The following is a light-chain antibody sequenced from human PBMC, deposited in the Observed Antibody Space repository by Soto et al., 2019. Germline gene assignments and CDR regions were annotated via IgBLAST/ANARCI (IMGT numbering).Light chain of an antibody. CDR2: GAS. J-gene: IGKJ1*01. Sequence: EIVLTQSPGTLSLSPGERATLYCRASQSVSNNYLAWYQQKPGQAPRLLIYGASNRATGIPARFSGSGSVTDFPLTISRLEPEIFAVYYCQQYGSSGTFGHGTKVEIK. V-gene: IGKV3-20*01. CDR3: QQYGSSGT. CDR1: QSVSNNY.